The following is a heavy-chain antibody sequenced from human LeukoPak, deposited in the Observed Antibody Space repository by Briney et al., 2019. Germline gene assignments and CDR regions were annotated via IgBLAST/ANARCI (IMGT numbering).Heavy chain of an antibody. CDR3: ARVAGNAGLGAFDI. J-gene: IGHJ3*02. CDR2: INPNSGGT. D-gene: IGHD4-23*01. V-gene: IGHV1-2*02. Sequence: ASVRVSCKASGYTFTGYYMHWVRQAPGQGLEWMGWINPNSGGTNYAQKFQGRVTMTRDTSISTAYMELSRLRSDDTAVYYCARVAGNAGLGAFDIWGQGTMVTVSS. CDR1: GYTFTGYY.